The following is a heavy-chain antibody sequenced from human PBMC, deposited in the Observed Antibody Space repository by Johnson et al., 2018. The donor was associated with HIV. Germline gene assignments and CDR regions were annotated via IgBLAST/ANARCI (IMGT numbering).Heavy chain of an antibody. CDR1: GFTFSSYG. V-gene: IGHV3-30*02. Sequence: VQLVESGGGVVQPGGSLRLSCAASGFTFSSYGMHWVRQATGKGLEWVAFIRYDGSNKYYADSVKGRFTISRDNSKNTLYLQMNSLRAEDTAVYYCAKDSSVLLCFDIWGQGTMVTVSS. CDR3: AKDSSVLLCFDI. J-gene: IGHJ3*02. D-gene: IGHD3-10*01. CDR2: IRYDGSNK.